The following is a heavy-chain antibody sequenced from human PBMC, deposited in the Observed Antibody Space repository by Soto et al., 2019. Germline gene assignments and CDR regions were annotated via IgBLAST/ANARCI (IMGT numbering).Heavy chain of an antibody. J-gene: IGHJ6*02. CDR3: ARQLEYQLPNYYYYGMDV. CDR1: GYSFTSYW. V-gene: IGHV5-51*01. D-gene: IGHD2-2*01. CDR2: IYPGDSDT. Sequence: GESLKISCKGSGYSFTSYWIGWVRQMPGKGLEWMGIIYPGDSDTRYSPSFQGQVTISADKSISTAYLQWSSLKASDTAMYYCARQLEYQLPNYYYYGMDVWGQGTTVTVSS.